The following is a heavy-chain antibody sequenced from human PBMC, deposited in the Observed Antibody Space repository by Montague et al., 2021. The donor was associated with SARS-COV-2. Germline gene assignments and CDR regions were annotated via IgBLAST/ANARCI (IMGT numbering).Heavy chain of an antibody. J-gene: IGHJ4*02. Sequence: SLRLSCAASGFTFSTFWMTWVRQVPGEGREWVANIKQEVIEKYYVDSVKGRFTISRDNAKNSLYLQLDSLRAEDTAVYYCARGYDSSGDHYWGQGTLVTVSS. V-gene: IGHV3-7*05. CDR2: IKQEVIEK. D-gene: IGHD3-22*01. CDR1: GFTFSTFW. CDR3: ARGYDSSGDHY.